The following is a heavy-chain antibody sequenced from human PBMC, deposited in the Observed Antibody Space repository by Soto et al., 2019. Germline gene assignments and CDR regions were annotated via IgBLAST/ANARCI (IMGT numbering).Heavy chain of an antibody. CDR1: GVTFTNYA. CDR3: ARDLVARPDY. J-gene: IGHJ4*02. Sequence: EVQLLQSGGGLAQPGGSLRLSCAASGVTFTNYAMSWVRQAPGKGLEWVSLISGSGTTTYYADSVKGRFTISRDDSRNTLYLQMNSLRADDTAVYYCARDLVARPDYWGQGTLVTVSS. D-gene: IGHD2-21*01. CDR2: ISGSGTTT. V-gene: IGHV3-23*01.